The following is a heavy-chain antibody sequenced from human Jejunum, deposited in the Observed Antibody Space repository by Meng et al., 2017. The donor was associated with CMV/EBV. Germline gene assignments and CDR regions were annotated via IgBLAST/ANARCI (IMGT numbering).Heavy chain of an antibody. CDR1: GFTFSDYY. CDR2: ISTSGSTI. D-gene: IGHD6-13*01. Sequence: CAASGFTFSDYYVSWIRQAPGKGLKLVSYISTSGSTIYYANSVKGRFTISRDNAKNSLYLQMNSLRAEDTAMYYCARRGTSSSWDYWGLGTLVTVSS. J-gene: IGHJ4*02. V-gene: IGHV3-11*01. CDR3: ARRGTSSSWDY.